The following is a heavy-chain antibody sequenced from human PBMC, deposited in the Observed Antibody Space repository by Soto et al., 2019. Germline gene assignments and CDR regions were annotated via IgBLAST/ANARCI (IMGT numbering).Heavy chain of an antibody. CDR1: GFTFSSYG. J-gene: IGHJ6*02. D-gene: IGHD6-13*01. CDR2: ISYDGSNK. V-gene: IGHV3-30*18. CDR3: AKGVSSSLYGYGMDV. Sequence: HPGGSLRLSCAASGFTFSSYGMHWVRQAPGKGLEWVAVISYDGSNKYYADSVKGRFTISRDNSKNTLYLQMNSLRAEDTAVYYCAKGVSSSLYGYGMDVWGQGTTVTVSS.